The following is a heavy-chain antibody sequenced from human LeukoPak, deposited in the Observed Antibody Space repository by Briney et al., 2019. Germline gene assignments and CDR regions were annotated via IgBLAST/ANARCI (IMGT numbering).Heavy chain of an antibody. CDR1: GFTFSSYG. CDR3: ARGYTGDYYGSGSYYGY. J-gene: IGHJ4*02. CDR2: IWYDGSNK. Sequence: GGSLSLSCAASGFTFSSYGMHWVRQAPGKGLEWVAVIWYDGSNKYYADSVKGRFTISRDNSKNTLYLQMNSLRAEDTAVYYCARGYTGDYYGSGSYYGYWGQGTLVTVSS. D-gene: IGHD3-10*01. V-gene: IGHV3-33*01.